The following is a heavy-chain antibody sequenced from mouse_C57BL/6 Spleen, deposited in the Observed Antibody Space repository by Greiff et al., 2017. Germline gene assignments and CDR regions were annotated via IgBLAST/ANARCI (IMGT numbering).Heavy chain of an antibody. CDR3: ARRVPSHWYFDV. CDR1: GYNFTSYW. J-gene: IGHJ1*03. V-gene: IGHV1-55*01. D-gene: IGHD2-14*01. CDR2: IYPGSGST. Sequence: LQQPGAELVKPGASVTMSCKASGYNFTSYWITWVKQRPGQGLEWIGDIYPGSGSTNYTEKFKSKATLTVDTSSSTAYMQLISLTSVDSAVYYRARRVPSHWYFDVWGTGTTVTVSS.